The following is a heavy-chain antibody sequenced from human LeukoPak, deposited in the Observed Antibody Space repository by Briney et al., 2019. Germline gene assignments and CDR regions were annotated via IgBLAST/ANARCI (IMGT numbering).Heavy chain of an antibody. V-gene: IGHV3-21*01. D-gene: IGHD1-7*01. CDR3: AKYQTGTWTSYDSSDI. CDR2: INGESTFK. CDR1: GFSFSSPG. J-gene: IGHJ3*02. Sequence: GGSLRLSCTASGFSFSSPGMNWVRQAPGKGLQWVSSINGESTFKVYADSVKGRFTISRDNAKNSLYLQMDSLRAEDTAVYYCAKYQTGTWTSYDSSDIWGQGTLVTVSS.